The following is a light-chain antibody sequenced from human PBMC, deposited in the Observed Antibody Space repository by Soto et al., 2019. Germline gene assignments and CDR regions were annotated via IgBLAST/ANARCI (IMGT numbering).Light chain of an antibody. Sequence: DSQMTQSPSSVSASVGDTVTITCRASQGLKFLAWYQQKPGKAPRLLIYEATNLQSGVPPRFSGSGSGTDFTLAISSLQPDDFATYYCQEHNSYIPTFGPGTKVDIK. CDR2: EAT. CDR3: QEHNSYIPT. J-gene: IGKJ1*01. CDR1: QGLKF. V-gene: IGKV1-12*01.